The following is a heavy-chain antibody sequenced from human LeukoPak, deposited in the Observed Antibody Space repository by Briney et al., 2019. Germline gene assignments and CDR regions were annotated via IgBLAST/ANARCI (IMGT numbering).Heavy chain of an antibody. Sequence: GSLRLSCAASGLTFSPYSMNWVRQAPGKGLEWVSSISSSGTYIYYADSVKGRFTISRDNAKNSLFLQMDNLRTEDTAVYYCARDYYYAMDVWGQGTTVTVSS. CDR1: GLTFSPYS. J-gene: IGHJ6*02. V-gene: IGHV3-21*01. CDR2: ISSSGTYI. CDR3: ARDYYYAMDV.